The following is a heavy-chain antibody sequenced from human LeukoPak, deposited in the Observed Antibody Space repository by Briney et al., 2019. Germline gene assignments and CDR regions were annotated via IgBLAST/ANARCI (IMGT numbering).Heavy chain of an antibody. J-gene: IGHJ4*02. CDR2: IYWDDDK. CDR3: AHSQPGTLKLSGLFDY. Sequence: SGPTLVKPTQTLTLTCTFSGFSLSTSGVGVGWIRQPPGKALEWVALIYWDDDKRYSLSLKSRLTITKDTSKNQVVLTMTNMDPVDTATYYCAHSQPGTLKLSGLFDYWGQGALVTVSS. CDR1: GFSLSTSGVG. V-gene: IGHV2-5*02. D-gene: IGHD3-16*02.